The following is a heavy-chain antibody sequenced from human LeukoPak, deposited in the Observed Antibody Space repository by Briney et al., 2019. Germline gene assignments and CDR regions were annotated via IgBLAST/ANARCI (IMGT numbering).Heavy chain of an antibody. CDR1: GVSISSSY. D-gene: IGHD1-14*01. CDR2: ISSGGDI. V-gene: IGHV3-53*01. Sequence: PGGSLRLSCAVSGVSISSSYMNWVRQAPGKGLECVSVISSGGDIYYADSVNGRFTISRDNSKNMLYLQMNSLRVEDTAVYYCARDPVPEFWGQGTMVTVS. J-gene: IGHJ3*01. CDR3: ARDPVPEF.